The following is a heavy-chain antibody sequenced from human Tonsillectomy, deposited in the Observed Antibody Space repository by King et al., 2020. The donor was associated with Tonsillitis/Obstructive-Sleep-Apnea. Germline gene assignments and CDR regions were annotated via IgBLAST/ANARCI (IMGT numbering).Heavy chain of an antibody. CDR3: ARDRRYYDSSGYLWFDP. Sequence: VQLVESGGGVVRPGKSLRLSCVASGFTFSDYGMHWVRQAPGKGLEWVAVISYHGPDKYFADSVKGRFTISRDNSKNTLYLQKDSLRAEDTAVYYCARDRRYYDSSGYLWFDPWGQGALVTVSS. J-gene: IGHJ5*02. V-gene: IGHV3-30*03. CDR1: GFTFSDYG. D-gene: IGHD3-22*01. CDR2: ISYHGPDK.